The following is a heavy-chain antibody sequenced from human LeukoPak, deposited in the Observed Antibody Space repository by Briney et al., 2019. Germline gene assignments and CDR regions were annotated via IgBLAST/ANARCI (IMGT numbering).Heavy chain of an antibody. Sequence: PSETLSLTCTVSGGSISSYYWNWIRQPAGKGLEWIGRIYTSGSTNYNPSLKSRVTMSVDTSKNQFSLKLSSVTASDTAVYYCSRASIAARQLDYWGQGTLVTVSS. CDR1: GGSISSYY. D-gene: IGHD6-6*01. CDR3: SRASIAARQLDY. J-gene: IGHJ4*02. V-gene: IGHV4-4*07. CDR2: IYTSGST.